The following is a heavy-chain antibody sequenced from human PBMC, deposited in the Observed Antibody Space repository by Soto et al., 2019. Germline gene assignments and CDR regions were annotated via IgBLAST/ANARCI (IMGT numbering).Heavy chain of an antibody. CDR2: IYPGDSDT. V-gene: IGHV5-51*01. J-gene: IGHJ6*02. CDR1: GYSFTSYW. CDR3: ARNPPRSSGWEPDVYYYYGLDV. Sequence: PGESLKISCKGSGYSFTSYWIGWVRQMPGKGLEWMGIIYPGDSDTRYSPSFQGQVTISADKSISTAYLQWSSLKASDTAMYYCARNPPRSSGWEPDVYYYYGLDVWGQGTTVTVSS. D-gene: IGHD6-19*01.